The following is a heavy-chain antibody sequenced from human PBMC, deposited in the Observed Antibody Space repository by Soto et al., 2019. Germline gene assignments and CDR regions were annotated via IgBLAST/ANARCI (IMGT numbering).Heavy chain of an antibody. V-gene: IGHV4-39*01. CDR3: ARHQVKATSGGMDV. CDR1: VGSISSRSYY. Sequence: PSETLSLTCTVSVGSISSRSYYWGWIRKPPGKGLEWIGSIYYSVSTYYTPSLKSRVTISVDTSKNQFSLKLSSVTPADTAVYYCARHQVKATSGGMDVWGQGTTVTASS. J-gene: IGHJ6*02. D-gene: IGHD1-26*01. CDR2: IYYSVST.